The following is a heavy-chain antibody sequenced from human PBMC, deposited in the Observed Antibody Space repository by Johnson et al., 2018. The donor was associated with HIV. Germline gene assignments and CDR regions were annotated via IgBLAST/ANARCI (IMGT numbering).Heavy chain of an antibody. Sequence: QVQLVESGGGVVQPGMSLRVSCAASGFTFSSYAMHWVRQAPGRGLEWVAVMSYDGSNQYYADSVTGRFTISRDNSKNTLYLQMNSLRAEDTAVYYCARDRGWELLLGAFEIWGQGTMVTVSS. CDR1: GFTFSSYA. D-gene: IGHD1-26*01. CDR3: ARDRGWELLLGAFEI. V-gene: IGHV3-30*04. J-gene: IGHJ3*02. CDR2: MSYDGSNQ.